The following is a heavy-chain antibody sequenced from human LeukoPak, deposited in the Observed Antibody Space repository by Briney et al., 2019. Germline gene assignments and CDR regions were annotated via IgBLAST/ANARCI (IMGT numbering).Heavy chain of an antibody. D-gene: IGHD2-15*01. CDR3: ARDVEVVAGDYFDY. J-gene: IGHJ4*02. Sequence: PSGTLSLTCAVSGGSISSSNWWSWVRQPPGKGLEWIGEIYHSGSTNYNPSLKSRVTISVDKSKNQFSLKLSSVTAEDTAVYYCARDVEVVAGDYFDYWGQGTLVTVSS. CDR1: GGSISSSNW. CDR2: IYHSGST. V-gene: IGHV4-4*02.